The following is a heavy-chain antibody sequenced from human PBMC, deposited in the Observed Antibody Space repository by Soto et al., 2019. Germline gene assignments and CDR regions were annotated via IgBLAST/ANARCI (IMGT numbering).Heavy chain of an antibody. CDR3: AARYCSGGSCYYYYGMDV. CDR1: GYTFTSYY. D-gene: IGHD2-15*01. J-gene: IGHJ6*02. Sequence: ASVKVSCKAPGYTFTSYYMHWVRQAPGQGLEWMGITNPSGGSTSYAQKFQGRVTMTRDTSTSTVYMELSSLRSEDTAVYYCAARYCSGGSCYYYYGMDVWGQGTTVTVSS. V-gene: IGHV1-46*01. CDR2: TNPSGGST.